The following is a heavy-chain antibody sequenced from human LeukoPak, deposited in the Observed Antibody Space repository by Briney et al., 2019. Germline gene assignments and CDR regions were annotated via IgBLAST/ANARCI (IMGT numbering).Heavy chain of an antibody. D-gene: IGHD1-26*01. CDR3: ARGLGATVGWFDP. CDR1: GYTFTGYY. CDR2: INPNSGGT. V-gene: IGHV1-2*02. Sequence: ASVKVSCKASGYTFTGYYMHWVRQAPGQGLEWMGWINPNSGGTNYAQKFQGRVTMTRDTSISTAYMELSRLRSDDTAVYYCARGLGATVGWFDPWGQGTLVTVSS. J-gene: IGHJ5*02.